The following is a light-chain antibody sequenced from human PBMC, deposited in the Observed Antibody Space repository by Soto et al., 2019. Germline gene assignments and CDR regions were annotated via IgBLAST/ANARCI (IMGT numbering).Light chain of an antibody. Sequence: DIVMTQSPDSLAVSLGERATINCKSSQSVLYSSNNKNYLAWYQQKPGQPPKLLIYWASTRESGVPDRFSGSGSGTDFTLTISSLQAEDVAVYYCQQYYCTPITFGHGTRLEIK. CDR2: WAS. V-gene: IGKV4-1*01. CDR3: QQYYCTPIT. J-gene: IGKJ5*01. CDR1: QSVLYSSNNKNY.